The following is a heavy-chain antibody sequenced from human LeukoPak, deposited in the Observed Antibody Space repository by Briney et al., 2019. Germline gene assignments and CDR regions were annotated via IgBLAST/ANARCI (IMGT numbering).Heavy chain of an antibody. CDR1: GFTFSSYE. D-gene: IGHD5-12*01. Sequence: GGSLRLSCAASGFTFSSYEMNWVRQAPGKGLEWVSYISSSGSTIYYADSVKGRFTISRDNAKNSLYLQMNSLRAEDTAVYYCASEGGAATTATNWFDSWGQGTLVTVSS. CDR3: ASEGGAATTATNWFDS. V-gene: IGHV3-48*03. CDR2: ISSSGSTI. J-gene: IGHJ5*01.